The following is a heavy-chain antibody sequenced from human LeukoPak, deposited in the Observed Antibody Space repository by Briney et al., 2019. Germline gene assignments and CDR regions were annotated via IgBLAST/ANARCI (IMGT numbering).Heavy chain of an antibody. V-gene: IGHV1-2*02. CDR3: ARPWGSSSWYYGMDV. D-gene: IGHD6-13*01. Sequence: ASVKVSCKASGGTFSSYAICWVRQAPGQGLEWMGWINPNSGGTNYAQKFQGRVTMTRDTSISTAYMELSRLRSDDTAVYYCARPWGSSSWYYGMDVWGQGTTVTVSS. J-gene: IGHJ6*02. CDR1: GGTFSSYA. CDR2: INPNSGGT.